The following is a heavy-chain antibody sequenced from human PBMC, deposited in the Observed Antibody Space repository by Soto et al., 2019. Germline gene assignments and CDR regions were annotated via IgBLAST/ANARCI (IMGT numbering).Heavy chain of an antibody. CDR1: GGTFSSYA. CDR2: IIPIFGTA. J-gene: IGHJ3*02. CDR3: ARDARGLNWNYNLGPRNGLDDAFDI. Sequence: GASVKVSCKASGGTFSSYAISWVRQAPGQGLEWMGGIIPIFGTANYAQKFQGRVTITADESTSTAYMELSSLRSEDTAVYYCARDARGLNWNYNLGPRNGLDDAFDIWGQGTMVTVSS. D-gene: IGHD1-7*01. V-gene: IGHV1-69*13.